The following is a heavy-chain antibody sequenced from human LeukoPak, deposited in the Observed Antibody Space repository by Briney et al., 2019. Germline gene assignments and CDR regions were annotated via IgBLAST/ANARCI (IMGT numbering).Heavy chain of an antibody. V-gene: IGHV3-30*18. D-gene: IGHD3-22*01. Sequence: GRSLRLSCAASGFTFSSYGMHWVRQAPGKGLEGGAVISYDGSNKYYADSVKGRFTISRDDSKNTLYLQMNSLRAEDTAVYYCAKEQHYDSSGYRPRRDYYYGMDVWGQGTTVTVSS. J-gene: IGHJ6*02. CDR3: AKEQHYDSSGYRPRRDYYYGMDV. CDR2: ISYDGSNK. CDR1: GFTFSSYG.